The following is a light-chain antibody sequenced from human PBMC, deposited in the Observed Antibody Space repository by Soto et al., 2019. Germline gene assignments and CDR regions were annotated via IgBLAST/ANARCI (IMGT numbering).Light chain of an antibody. CDR1: QSISSY. CDR3: QQSYSTP. V-gene: IGKV1-39*01. Sequence: QMTQSPSSLSASVGDRVTITCRASQSISSYLNWYQQKPGKAPKLLIYAASSLQSGVPSRFSGSGSGTDFTLTISSLQPEDFATYYCQQSYSTPFGGGTKVDIK. CDR2: AAS. J-gene: IGKJ4*01.